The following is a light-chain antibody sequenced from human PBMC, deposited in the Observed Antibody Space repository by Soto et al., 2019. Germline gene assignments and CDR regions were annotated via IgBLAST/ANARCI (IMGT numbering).Light chain of an antibody. CDR1: SGSIASNY. Sequence: LTQPHSVSESPGKTVTISCTRSSGSIASNYVQWYQQRPGSAPTTVIYEDNQRPSWVPARFSGSIDSSSNSASLTISGLKTEDEADYYCQSYDSSKLIVVFGGGTKLTVL. CDR3: QSYDSSKLIVV. CDR2: EDN. J-gene: IGLJ2*01. V-gene: IGLV6-57*04.